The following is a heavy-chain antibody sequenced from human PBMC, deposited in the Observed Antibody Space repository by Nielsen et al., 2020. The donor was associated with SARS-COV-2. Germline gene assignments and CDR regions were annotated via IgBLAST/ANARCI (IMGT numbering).Heavy chain of an antibody. CDR2: ISYDGSNK. V-gene: IGHV3-30*04. Sequence: GESLKISCAASGFTFSSYAMHWVRQAPGKGLEWVAVISYDGSNKYYADSVKGRFTISRDNSKNTLYLQMNSLGAEDTAVYYCAREWSSGWAFDYWGQGTLVTVSS. CDR1: GFTFSSYA. J-gene: IGHJ4*02. CDR3: AREWSSGWAFDY. D-gene: IGHD6-19*01.